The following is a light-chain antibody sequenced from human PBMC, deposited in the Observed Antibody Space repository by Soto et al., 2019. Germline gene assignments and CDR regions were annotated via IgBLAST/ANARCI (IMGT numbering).Light chain of an antibody. J-gene: IGKJ5*01. CDR2: DAS. CDR1: QSVSRY. V-gene: IGKV3-11*01. CDR3: QQRSNWPPIT. Sequence: IVLTQSQAALSLSPGEIATLSGRASQSVSRYLAWYQQKPGQAPRLLIYDASNRATGIPARFSGSGSGTDFTLTISSLEPEDFAVYYCQQRSNWPPITFGQGTRLEIK.